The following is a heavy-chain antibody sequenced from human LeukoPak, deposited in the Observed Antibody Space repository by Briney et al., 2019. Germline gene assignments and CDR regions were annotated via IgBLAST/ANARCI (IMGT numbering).Heavy chain of an antibody. CDR1: GFTFTSSA. V-gene: IGHV1-58*01. D-gene: IGHD6-19*01. CDR2: IVVGTGNT. CDR3: AAAAGYSSGWYLFDY. Sequence: SVKVSCKASGFTFTSSAAQWVRQARGQRLEWIGWIVVGTGNTNYAQKFQEGVTITRDLSTSTAYMELSSLRSEDTAVYYCAAAAGYSSGWYLFDYWGQGTLVTVSS. J-gene: IGHJ4*02.